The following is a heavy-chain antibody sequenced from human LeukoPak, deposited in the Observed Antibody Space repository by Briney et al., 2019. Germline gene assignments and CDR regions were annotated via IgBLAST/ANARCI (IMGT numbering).Heavy chain of an antibody. D-gene: IGHD5-18*01. J-gene: IGHJ4*02. Sequence: GGSLRLSCAVSGLTFYGSCITWIRQAPGKGLEWVAIMTPDGGETWYVDSVKGRFTISRDNCKNFLYLQLTSLRADDTALYYCARDRGRIPFHYWGQGTLVCLSS. CDR2: MTPDGGET. CDR3: ARDRGRIPFHY. V-gene: IGHV3-7*03. CDR1: GLTFYGSC.